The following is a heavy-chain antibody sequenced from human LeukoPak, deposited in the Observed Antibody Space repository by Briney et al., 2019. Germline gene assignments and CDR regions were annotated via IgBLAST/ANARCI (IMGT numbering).Heavy chain of an antibody. D-gene: IGHD3-10*01. CDR2: IIPIFGTA. J-gene: IGHJ4*02. V-gene: IGHV1-69*13. CDR1: GGTFSSYA. CDR3: ARVGFGELSYFDY. Sequence: SVKVSCKASGGTFSSYAISWVRQAPGQGLEWMGGIIPIFGTANYAQKFQGRVTITADESTSTAYMELSSLRSEDTAVYYCARVGFGELSYFDYWGQGTLVTVSS.